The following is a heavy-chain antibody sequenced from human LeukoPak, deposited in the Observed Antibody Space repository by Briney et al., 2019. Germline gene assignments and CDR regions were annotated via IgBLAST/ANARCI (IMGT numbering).Heavy chain of an antibody. V-gene: IGHV1-24*01. J-gene: IGHJ5*02. CDR1: GYTLTESS. D-gene: IGHD3-16*02. Sequence: ASVKVSCKVSGYTLTESSMHWVRQAPGKGLEWMGGFDPEDGETIYAQKFQGRVTMAEDTSTDTAYMELSSLRSEDTAVYYCARDLRDDYVWGSYREGFDPWGQGTLVTVSS. CDR3: ARDLRDDYVWGSYREGFDP. CDR2: FDPEDGET.